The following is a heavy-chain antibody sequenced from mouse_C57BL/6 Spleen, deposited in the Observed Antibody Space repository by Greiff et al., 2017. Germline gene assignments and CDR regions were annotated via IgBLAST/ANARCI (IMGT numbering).Heavy chain of an antibody. CDR1: GYTFPSYW. J-gene: IGHJ2*01. Sequence: QVQLQQPGAELVRPGSSVKLSCKASGYTFPSYWMDWVKPRPGQGLEWIGNIYPSDSETHYNQKFKDKATLTVDKSSSTAYMQLSSLTSEDSAVYYCARRGYYGSSYFDYWGQGTTLTVSS. CDR3: ARRGYYGSSYFDY. V-gene: IGHV1-61*01. D-gene: IGHD1-1*01. CDR2: IYPSDSET.